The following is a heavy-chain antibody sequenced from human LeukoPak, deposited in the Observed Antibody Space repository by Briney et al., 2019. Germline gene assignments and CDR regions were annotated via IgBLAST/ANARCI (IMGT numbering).Heavy chain of an antibody. J-gene: IGHJ6*03. V-gene: IGHV4-59*01. Sequence: SETLSLTCTVSGGSISSYYWSWIRQPPGKGLEWIGYIYYSGSTSYNPSLKSRVTISVDTSKNQFSLKLSSVTAADTAVYYCARVRGYCSSTSCYSYYMDVWGKGTTVTTSS. D-gene: IGHD2-2*02. CDR2: IYYSGST. CDR3: ARVRGYCSSTSCYSYYMDV. CDR1: GGSISSYY.